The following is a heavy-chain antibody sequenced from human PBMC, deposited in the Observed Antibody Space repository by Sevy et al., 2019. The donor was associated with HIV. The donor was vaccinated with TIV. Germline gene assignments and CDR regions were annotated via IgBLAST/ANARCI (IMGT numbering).Heavy chain of an antibody. V-gene: IGHV3-11*01. D-gene: IGHD3-10*01. CDR1: RFTFSDYY. J-gene: IGHJ4*02. Sequence: GGSLRLSCAASRFTFSDYYMSWIRQAPGKGLEWVSYISSGGTTMYYADSLKGRFTISRDNAKNSLYLQMNSLRAEDTAVYYCARVRLIYGSYYFDYWGEGTLVSVSS. CDR2: ISSGGTTM. CDR3: ARVRLIYGSYYFDY.